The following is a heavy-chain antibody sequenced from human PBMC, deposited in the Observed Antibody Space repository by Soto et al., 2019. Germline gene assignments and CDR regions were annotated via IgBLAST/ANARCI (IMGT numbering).Heavy chain of an antibody. CDR2: INNSGST. V-gene: IGHV4-34*01. D-gene: IGHD6-19*01. Sequence: SETLSLTCAVHGGSFRGYHWTWIRQPPGKGLEWIGEINNSGSTNDSPAIKSRVTISRDTSKNQFSLSLSSVTAADTAIYYCARGGYTSGWFRFWGQGILVTVSS. CDR3: ARGGYTSGWFRF. J-gene: IGHJ4*02. CDR1: GGSFRGYH.